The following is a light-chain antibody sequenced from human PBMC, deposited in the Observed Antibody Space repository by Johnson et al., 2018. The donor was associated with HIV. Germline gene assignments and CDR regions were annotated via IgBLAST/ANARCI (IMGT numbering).Light chain of an antibody. CDR1: SSNIVNNY. CDR2: DNN. V-gene: IGLV1-51*01. Sequence: QSVLTQPPSVSAAPGQKVTISCSGSSSNIVNNYVSWYQQLPGTAPKLLIYDNNKRPSGIPDRFSGSKSGTSATLGITGLQTGDEADYYCGTWDSSLTLYVFGTGTKVTVL. J-gene: IGLJ1*01. CDR3: GTWDSSLTLYV.